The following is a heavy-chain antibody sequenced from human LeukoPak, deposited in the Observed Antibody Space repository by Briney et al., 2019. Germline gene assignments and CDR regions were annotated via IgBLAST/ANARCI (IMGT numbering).Heavy chain of an antibody. CDR1: GGSISSSSYY. Sequence: SETLSLTCTVSGGSISSSSYYWGWIRQPPGKGLEWIGSIYYSGSTYYNPSLKSRVTISVDTSKNQFSLKLSSVTAADTAVYYCARGYNWFDPWGQGTLVTVSS. CDR3: ARGYNWFDP. CDR2: IYYSGST. V-gene: IGHV4-39*01. J-gene: IGHJ5*02.